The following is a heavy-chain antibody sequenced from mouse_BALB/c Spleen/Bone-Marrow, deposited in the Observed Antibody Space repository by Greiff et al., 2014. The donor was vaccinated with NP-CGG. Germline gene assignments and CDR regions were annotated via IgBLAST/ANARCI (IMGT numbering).Heavy chain of an antibody. V-gene: IGHV14-3*02. J-gene: IGHJ3*01. CDR2: IDPANGKT. CDR1: GFNIKDTY. D-gene: IGHD1-1*01. CDR3: ASYYYGSSSFAY. Sequence: EVQLQQSGAELVKPGASVKLSCTASGFNIKDTYMHWVKQRPEQGLEWIGRIDPANGKTKYDPKFQGKATITADTSSNTAYLQLSSLTSEDTAVYYCASYYYGSSSFAYWGQGTLVTVSA.